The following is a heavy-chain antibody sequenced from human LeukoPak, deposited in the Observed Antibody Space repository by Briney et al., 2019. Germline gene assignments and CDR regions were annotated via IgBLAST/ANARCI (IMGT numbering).Heavy chain of an antibody. CDR3: ARDRGTIFGVDPYFDY. D-gene: IGHD3-3*01. Sequence: PGGSLRLSCAASGFTFSSYWMSWVRQAPGKGLEWVANIKQDGSEKYYVDSVKGRFTISRDNAKNSLYLQMNSLRAEDTAVYYCARDRGTIFGVDPYFDYWGQGTLVTVSS. J-gene: IGHJ4*02. V-gene: IGHV3-7*01. CDR1: GFTFSSYW. CDR2: IKQDGSEK.